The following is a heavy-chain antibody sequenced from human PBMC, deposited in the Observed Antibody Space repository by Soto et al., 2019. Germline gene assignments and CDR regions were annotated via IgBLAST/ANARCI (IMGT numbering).Heavy chain of an antibody. CDR2: IIPIFGTA. Sequence: VASVKVSCKASGGTFSSYAIRWVRQAPGQRLQWMGGIIPIFGTANYAQKFQGRVTFTRDTSATTAYMELSSLRSEDAGLYHCARDKITPCGHFFQFGMDVWGQGTRVSVSS. V-gene: IGHV1-69*05. D-gene: IGHD1-20*01. CDR3: ARDKITPCGHFFQFGMDV. CDR1: GGTFSSYA. J-gene: IGHJ6*02.